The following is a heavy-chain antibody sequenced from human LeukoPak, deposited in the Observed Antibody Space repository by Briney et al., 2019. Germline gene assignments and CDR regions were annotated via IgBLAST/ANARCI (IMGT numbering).Heavy chain of an antibody. CDR1: GFTFSSYA. D-gene: IGHD2-2*02. V-gene: IGHV3-23*01. J-gene: IGHJ4*02. Sequence: GGSLRLSCAASGFTFSSYAMSWVRQAPGKGLEWVSAISGSGGSTYYADSVKGRFTISRDNSKNTLYLQMNSLRAEDTAVYYCANRAIYCSSTSCYSPPFDYWGQGTLVTVSS. CDR2: ISGSGGST. CDR3: ANRAIYCSSTSCYSPPFDY.